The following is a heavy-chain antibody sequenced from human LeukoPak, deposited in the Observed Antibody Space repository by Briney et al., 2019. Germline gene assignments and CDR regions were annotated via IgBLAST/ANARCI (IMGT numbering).Heavy chain of an antibody. V-gene: IGHV3-74*01. CDR2: MSSDESTT. Sequence: GGSLRLSCAASGFTLSSYWMHWARQTPGKGLVWVSRMSSDESTTNYADSVKGRFTISRDNSKNTLYLQMNSLRAEDTAVYYCAKDYRSHQLLPTWFDPWGQGTLVTVSS. D-gene: IGHD6-6*01. CDR3: AKDYRSHQLLPTWFDP. CDR1: GFTLSSYW. J-gene: IGHJ5*02.